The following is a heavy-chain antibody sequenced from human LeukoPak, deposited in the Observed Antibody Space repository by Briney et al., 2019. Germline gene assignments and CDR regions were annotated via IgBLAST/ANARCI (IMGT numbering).Heavy chain of an antibody. J-gene: IGHJ4*02. Sequence: PGGSLRLSCAASGFTFSDYYMSWIRQAPGKGLEWVSYISSSSSYTNYADSVKGRFTISRDNAKNSLYLQMNSLRAEDTAVYYCASCDYYYDSSGYQQCTYFDYWGQGTLVTVSS. V-gene: IGHV3-11*03. CDR3: ASCDYYYDSSGYQQCTYFDY. D-gene: IGHD3-22*01. CDR1: GFTFSDYY. CDR2: ISSSSSYT.